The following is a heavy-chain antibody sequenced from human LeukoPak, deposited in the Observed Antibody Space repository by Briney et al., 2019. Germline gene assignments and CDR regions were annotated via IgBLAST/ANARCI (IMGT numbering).Heavy chain of an antibody. CDR2: ISSSSSYT. J-gene: IGHJ4*02. CDR3: ARDRQDYDYVWGSYPLDY. D-gene: IGHD3-16*02. V-gene: IGHV3-11*06. Sequence: GGSLRLSCAASGFTFSDYYMSWIRQAPGKGLEWVSYISSSSSYTNHADSVKGRFTISRDNAKNSLYLQMNSLRAEDTAVYYCARDRQDYDYVWGSYPLDYWGQGTLVTVSS. CDR1: GFTFSDYY.